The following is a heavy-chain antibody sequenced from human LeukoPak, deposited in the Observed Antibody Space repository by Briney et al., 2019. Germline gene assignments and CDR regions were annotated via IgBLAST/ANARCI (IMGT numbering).Heavy chain of an antibody. CDR1: GYSFSDCW. V-gene: IGHV5-51*01. CDR3: VTYSSGYYYFDY. Sequence: GESLKISCKGSGYSFSDCWIGWVRQMPGKGLEWMGIIYPGDSDTRYSPSFQGQVTISVDRSISTAYLQWSSLEASDTAMYYCVTYSSGYYYFDYWGQGTLVTVSS. CDR2: IYPGDSDT. J-gene: IGHJ4*02. D-gene: IGHD6-19*01.